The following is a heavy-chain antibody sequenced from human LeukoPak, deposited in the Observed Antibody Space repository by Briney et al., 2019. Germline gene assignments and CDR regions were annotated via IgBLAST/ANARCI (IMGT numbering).Heavy chain of an antibody. CDR1: GGTFSNYA. D-gene: IGHD3-22*01. Sequence: ASVKVSCKASGGTFSNYAIIWVRQAPGQGLEWMGGIIPIFGTANYAQKFQGRVTIIRDTSASTAYMELSSLRSEDTAVYYCARVPLHDDSGHYYPHWGQGTLVTVSS. CDR2: IIPIFGTA. J-gene: IGHJ1*01. CDR3: ARVPLHDDSGHYYPH. V-gene: IGHV1-69*05.